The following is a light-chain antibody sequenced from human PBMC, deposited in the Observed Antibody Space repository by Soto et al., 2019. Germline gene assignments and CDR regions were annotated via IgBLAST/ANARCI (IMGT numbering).Light chain of an antibody. J-gene: IGKJ4*01. CDR1: QPINSN. CDR3: QQYNNWPLT. CDR2: LTS. Sequence: EIVMTQSPATLSLSPGERPTLSCSASQPINSNYVAWYQQKPGQTPRLLIYLTSTRATGIPARFSGSGSGTEFTLTISSLQSEDFAVYYCQQYNNWPLTFGGGTKVDIK. V-gene: IGKV3-15*01.